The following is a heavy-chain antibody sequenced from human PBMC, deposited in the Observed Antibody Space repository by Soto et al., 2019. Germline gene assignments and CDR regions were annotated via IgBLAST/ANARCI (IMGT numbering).Heavy chain of an antibody. Sequence: EVQLVESGGGLVKPGGSLRLSCAASGFTFNNAWMSWVRQAPGKGLEWVGRVKSKTDGGTADHAAPVKGRFTVSRDDSKNTLYLQMNSLKTEDTAVYYCTRDRSSGYNWFDPWGQGTLVNVSS. V-gene: IGHV3-15*01. J-gene: IGHJ5*02. CDR1: GFTFNNAW. CDR2: VKSKTDGGTA. D-gene: IGHD1-26*01. CDR3: TRDRSSGYNWFDP.